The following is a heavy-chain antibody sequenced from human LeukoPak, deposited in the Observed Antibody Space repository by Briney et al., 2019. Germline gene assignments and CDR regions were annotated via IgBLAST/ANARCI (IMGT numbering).Heavy chain of an antibody. CDR2: INPSGGST. Sequence: GAPVKVSCKVSGYTLTELSMHWVRQAPGQGLEWMGIINPSGGSTSYAQKFQGRVTMTRDMSTSTVYMELSSLRSEDTAVYYCARAQAEDYGDFDDAFDIWGQGTMVTVSS. CDR1: GYTLTELS. V-gene: IGHV1-46*01. J-gene: IGHJ3*02. D-gene: IGHD4-17*01. CDR3: ARAQAEDYGDFDDAFDI.